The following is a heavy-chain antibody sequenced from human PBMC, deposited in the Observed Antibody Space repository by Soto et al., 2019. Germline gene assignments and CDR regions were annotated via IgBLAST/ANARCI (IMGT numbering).Heavy chain of an antibody. J-gene: IGHJ5*02. D-gene: IGHD6-13*01. CDR1: GGSISSYY. CDR3: ARHPLGIAAAGTGSWFDP. Sequence: QVQLQESGPGLVKPSEILSLTCTVSGGSISSYYWSWIRQPPGKGLEWIGYIYYSGSTNYNPSLKSRVTMSVDTSKDQFSLKLGSVTAADTAVYYCARHPLGIAAAGTGSWFDPWGQGTLVTVSS. CDR2: IYYSGST. V-gene: IGHV4-59*08.